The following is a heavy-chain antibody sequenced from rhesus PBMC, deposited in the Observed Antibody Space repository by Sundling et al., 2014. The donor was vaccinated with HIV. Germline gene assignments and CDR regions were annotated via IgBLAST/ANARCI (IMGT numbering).Heavy chain of an antibody. D-gene: IGHD5-30*01. CDR2: IYGSGGST. J-gene: IGHJ4*01. CDR3: ARLPGYNGYKYYFDY. CDR1: GDSISSSNW. V-gene: IGHV4-93*02. Sequence: QVQLQESGPVVVKPSETLSLTCAVSGDSISSSNWWSWIRQSPRKGLEWIGGIYGSGGSTEHNPSLKSRVSISTDTSKNQFSLNLSSVTAADTAVYYCARLPGYNGYKYYFDYWGQGVLVTVSS.